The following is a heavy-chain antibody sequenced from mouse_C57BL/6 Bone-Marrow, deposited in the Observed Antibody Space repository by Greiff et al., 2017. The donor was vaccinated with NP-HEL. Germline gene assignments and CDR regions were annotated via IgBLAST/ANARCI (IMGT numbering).Heavy chain of an antibody. V-gene: IGHV7-3*01. D-gene: IGHD1-1*01. CDR1: GFTFTDYY. CDR2: IRPKANGYTT. CDR3: AKYGGTTVFDY. Sequence: EVQLVESGGGLVQPGASLSLSCAASGFTFTDYYMSWVRQPPGQALEWLGFIRPKANGYTTEYSASVKGRLTISKDTSQSILYLQMNALRAEDSATYYSAKYGGTTVFDYWGRGTTPTVSS. J-gene: IGHJ2*01.